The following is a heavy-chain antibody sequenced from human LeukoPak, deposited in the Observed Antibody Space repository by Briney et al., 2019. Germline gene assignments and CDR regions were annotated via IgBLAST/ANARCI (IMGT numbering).Heavy chain of an antibody. CDR2: IYPGDSDT. Sequence: GESLKISCKASGYTFTNSWIGWVRQMPGKGLEWMGIIYPGDSDTRYSPSFQGQVTISADKSISTAYLQWSSLKASDTAMYYCARHRQQSVYRDAFDIWGQGTMVTVSS. CDR1: GYTFTNSW. D-gene: IGHD2-8*01. V-gene: IGHV5-51*01. CDR3: ARHRQQSVYRDAFDI. J-gene: IGHJ3*02.